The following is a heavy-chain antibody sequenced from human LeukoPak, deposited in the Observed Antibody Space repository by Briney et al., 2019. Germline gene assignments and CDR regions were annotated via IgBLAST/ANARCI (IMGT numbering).Heavy chain of an antibody. D-gene: IGHD5-24*01. CDR1: GGSVSSGSYY. CDR3: ARREDGRYTIDY. J-gene: IGHJ4*02. CDR2: IYYSGST. Sequence: PSETLSPTCTVSGGSVSSGSYYWSWIRQPPGKGLEWIGYIYYSGSTNYNPSLKSRVTISVDTSKNQFSLKLSSVTAADTAVYYCARREDGRYTIDYWGQGTLVTVSS. V-gene: IGHV4-61*01.